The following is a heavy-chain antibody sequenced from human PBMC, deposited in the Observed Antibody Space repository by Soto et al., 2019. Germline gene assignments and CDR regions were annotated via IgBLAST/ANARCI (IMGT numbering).Heavy chain of an antibody. Sequence: QVQLVQSGAEVKKPGASVKVSFKASGYTFTSYGWVRQAPGQGVEWMGWISGSNGNTNYAQKLQGRVTMTTDTSTSRAYMELRSLRSDDTAVYYCARVRAAPGSYYFDYWGQGTLVTVSS. CDR2: ISGSNGNT. J-gene: IGHJ4*02. CDR1: GYTFTSYG. D-gene: IGHD6-13*01. CDR3: ARVRAAPGSYYFDY. V-gene: IGHV1-18*01.